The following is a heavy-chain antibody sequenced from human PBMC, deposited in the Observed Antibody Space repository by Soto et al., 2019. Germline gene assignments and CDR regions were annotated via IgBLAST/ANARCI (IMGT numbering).Heavy chain of an antibody. D-gene: IGHD2-15*01. J-gene: IGHJ6*02. CDR2: INTHNGNT. Sequence: QVQLEQSAPEVKKPGASVKVSCKASGYTFTTYGINWVRQAPGQGLEWLGWINTHNGNTNYAQNLQGRVIMTADTSTSTAYMEVRSLSSDDTAIYYCTREGSATYYYYGMDAWGQGTTVTVSS. V-gene: IGHV1-18*01. CDR3: TREGSATYYYYGMDA. CDR1: GYTFTTYG.